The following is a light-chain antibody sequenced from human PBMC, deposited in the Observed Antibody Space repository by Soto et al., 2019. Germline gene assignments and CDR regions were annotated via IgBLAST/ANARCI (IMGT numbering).Light chain of an antibody. CDR3: HQHNYWLT. J-gene: IGKJ1*01. V-gene: IGKV3-15*01. Sequence: EIVMTQSPDILSVSPGERATLSCRASQSISSDVAWYHQKLGQSPRLLIYGASTRATGIPVRFSGSGSGTEFTLTISSLQSEDFAVYYCHQHNYWLTFGQGTKVDIK. CDR2: GAS. CDR1: QSISSD.